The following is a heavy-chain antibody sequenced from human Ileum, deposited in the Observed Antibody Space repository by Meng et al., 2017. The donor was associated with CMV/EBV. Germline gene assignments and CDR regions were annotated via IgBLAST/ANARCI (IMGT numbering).Heavy chain of an antibody. CDR3: VGGGSGYMDY. CDR1: GLTFSRWW. V-gene: IGHV3-74*03. CDR2: IKTDGSYT. D-gene: IGHD5-12*01. Sequence: LSCAASGLTFSRWWMHWVRQAPGKGLVWVSRIKTDGSYTTYADSVKGRFTISGDNAKNTLYLQMNSLRVEDTAVYYCVGGGSGYMDYWGQGTLVTVSS. J-gene: IGHJ4*02.